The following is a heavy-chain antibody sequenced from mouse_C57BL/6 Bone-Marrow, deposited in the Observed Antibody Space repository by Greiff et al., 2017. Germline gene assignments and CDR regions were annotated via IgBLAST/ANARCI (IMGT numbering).Heavy chain of an antibody. D-gene: IGHD2-14*01. CDR3: AREEYDWAY. J-gene: IGHJ3*01. V-gene: IGHV1-81*01. CDR1: GYTFTSYG. CDR2: IYPGSGNT. Sequence: QVQLKQSGAELARPGASVKLSCKASGYTFTSYGISWVKQRTGQGLEWIGEIYPGSGNTYYNEKFKGKATLTADKSSSTAYMQLRSLTSEDCAVYFCAREEYDWAYWGQGTLVTVSA.